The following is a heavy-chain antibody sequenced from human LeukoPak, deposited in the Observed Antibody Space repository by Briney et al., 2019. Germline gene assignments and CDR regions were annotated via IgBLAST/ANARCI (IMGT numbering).Heavy chain of an antibody. D-gene: IGHD3-22*01. CDR2: IRSKAYGGTT. CDR3: TREDYDSSGYYLDY. J-gene: IGHJ4*02. CDR1: GFTFSDYY. V-gene: IGHV3-49*03. Sequence: GGSLRLSCAASGFTFSDYYMSWIRQAPGKGLEWVGFIRSKAYGGTTEYAASVKGRFTISRDDSKSIAYLQMNSLKTEDTAVYYCTREDYDSSGYYLDYWGQGTLVTVSS.